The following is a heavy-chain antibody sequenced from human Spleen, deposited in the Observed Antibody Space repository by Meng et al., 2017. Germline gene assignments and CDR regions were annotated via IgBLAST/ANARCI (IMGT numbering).Heavy chain of an antibody. Sequence: GESLKISCAASGFTFSSYAMSWVRQAPGKGLEWVSAIRGSGGSTYYADSVKGRFTISRDNSKNTLYLQMNSLRAEDTAVYYCAKTYYYDSSGLQNNFDYWGQGTLVTVSS. J-gene: IGHJ4*02. D-gene: IGHD3-22*01. CDR2: IRGSGGST. CDR3: AKTYYYDSSGLQNNFDY. V-gene: IGHV3-23*01. CDR1: GFTFSSYA.